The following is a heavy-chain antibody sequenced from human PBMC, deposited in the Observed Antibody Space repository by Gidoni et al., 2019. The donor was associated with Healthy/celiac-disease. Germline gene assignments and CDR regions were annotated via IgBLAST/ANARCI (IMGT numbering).Heavy chain of an antibody. J-gene: IGHJ4*02. CDR3: AKDTGSITMIVVAPAILFDY. Sequence: EVQLLESGGGLVQPGGSLRLACAASGFTFSSYAMSWVRQAPGKGLEWVSAISGSGGSTYYADSVKGRFTISRDNSKNTLYLQMNSLRAEDTAVYYCAKDTGSITMIVVAPAILFDYWGQGTLVTVSS. CDR2: ISGSGGST. CDR1: GFTFSSYA. V-gene: IGHV3-23*01. D-gene: IGHD3-22*01.